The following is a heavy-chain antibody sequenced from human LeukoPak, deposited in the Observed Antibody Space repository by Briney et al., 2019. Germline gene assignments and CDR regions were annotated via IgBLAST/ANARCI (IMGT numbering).Heavy chain of an antibody. V-gene: IGHV1-24*01. CDR1: GYTLTELS. J-gene: IGHJ4*02. CDR2: FDPEDGET. Sequence: ASVKVSCKVSGYTLTELSMHWVRQAPGKGLEWMGGFDPEDGETIYAQKFQGRVTMTEDTSTDTAYMELRSLRSDDTAVYYCALTVEGSGTDYFDYWGQGTLVTVSS. D-gene: IGHD6-13*01. CDR3: ALTVEGSGTDYFDY.